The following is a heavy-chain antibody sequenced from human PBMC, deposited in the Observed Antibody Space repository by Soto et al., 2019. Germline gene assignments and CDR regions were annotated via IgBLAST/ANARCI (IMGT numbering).Heavy chain of an antibody. V-gene: IGHV3-53*01. CDR1: GFDVTTNC. Sequence: GGSLRLSCVGSGFDVTTNCMRWVRQAPGKGLECVSIVCTGGATHYADSVKGRFTISRDSSKNTVHLQMNNVRAEDTAVYYCVRDKRTISGIFPGYWGQGNQVTVSS. CDR3: VRDKRTISGIFPGY. D-gene: IGHD1-1*01. J-gene: IGHJ4*02. CDR2: VCTGGAT.